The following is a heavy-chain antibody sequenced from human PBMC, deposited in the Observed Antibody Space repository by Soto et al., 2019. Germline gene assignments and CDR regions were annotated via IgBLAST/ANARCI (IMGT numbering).Heavy chain of an antibody. Sequence: QLQLQESGPGLVKPSETLSLTCNVSGVSISDTSSYWGWIRHPPGKGLEWIGTIYFSGTTFYNPSLKSRLTISVDTSKNQFSLRLRSVTAADTAVYYCARHGSYWGQGTLVAVSS. V-gene: IGHV4-39*01. J-gene: IGHJ4*02. CDR1: GVSISDTSSY. CDR3: ARHGSY. CDR2: IYFSGTT.